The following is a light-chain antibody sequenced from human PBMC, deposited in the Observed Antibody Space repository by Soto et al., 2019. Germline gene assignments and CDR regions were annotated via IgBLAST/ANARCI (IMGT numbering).Light chain of an antibody. CDR1: SSDVGGYNY. CDR2: EVS. J-gene: IGLJ1*01. Sequence: LAXPASVSGSPGQSITISCTGTSSDVGGYNYVSWYQQHPGKAPKLMIYEVSNRPSGASNRFSGSKSGNTASLTISGLKAEDEADYYCSSYTSSSTLDVFGTGTKVTVL. V-gene: IGLV2-14*01. CDR3: SSYTSSSTLDV.